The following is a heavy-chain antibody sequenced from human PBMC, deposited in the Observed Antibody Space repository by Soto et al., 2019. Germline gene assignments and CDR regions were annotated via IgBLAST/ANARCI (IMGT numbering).Heavy chain of an antibody. J-gene: IGHJ4*02. CDR3: ARGLRPRTTPFDY. Sequence: SETLSLTCTVSGGSISSGGYYWSWIRQPPGKGLEWIGYIYDSGSTNYNPSLKSRVTISVDTSKNQFSLKLSSVTAADTAVYYCARGLRPRTTPFDYWGQGTLVTVSS. V-gene: IGHV4-61*08. CDR2: IYDSGST. CDR1: GGSISSGGYY. D-gene: IGHD4-17*01.